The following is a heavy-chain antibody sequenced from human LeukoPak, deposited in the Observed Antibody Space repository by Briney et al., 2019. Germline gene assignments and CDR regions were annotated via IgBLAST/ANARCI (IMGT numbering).Heavy chain of an antibody. CDR1: GYSFTSYG. D-gene: IGHD5-18*01. CDR2: ISGYNGHT. J-gene: IGHJ4*02. Sequence: ASVKVSCKASGYSFTSYGITWVRQAPGQGLEWMGWISGYNGHTNYAQKFQGRVTMTTDTSTSTAYMELRSLRSDDTVVYFCARGLARTSMVTRGGVRFDYWGQGTLVTVSS. CDR3: ARGLARTSMVTRGGVRFDY. V-gene: IGHV1-18*01.